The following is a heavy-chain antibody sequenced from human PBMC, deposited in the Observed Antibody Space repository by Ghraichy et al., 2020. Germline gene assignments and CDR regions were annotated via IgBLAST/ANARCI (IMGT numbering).Heavy chain of an antibody. CDR3: ARSLGIAAAGTINWFDP. CDR2: IYYSGST. D-gene: IGHD6-13*01. Sequence: GSLRLSCTVSGGSISSYYWSWIRQPPGKGLEWIGYIYYSGSTNYNPSLKSRVTISVDTSKNQFSLKLSSVTAADTAVYYCARSLGIAAAGTINWFDPWGQGTLVTVSS. V-gene: IGHV4-59*01. J-gene: IGHJ5*02. CDR1: GGSISSYY.